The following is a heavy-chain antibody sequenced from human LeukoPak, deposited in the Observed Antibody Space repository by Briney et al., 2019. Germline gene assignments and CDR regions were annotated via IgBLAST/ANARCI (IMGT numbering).Heavy chain of an antibody. CDR1: GFIFGNYW. CDR3: ARDNIAVAGLDY. Sequence: GGSLRPSCAASGFIFGNYWMGWVRQAPGKGLEWVAYIKQDGSEKYYVDSVKGRFSISRDNAKNSLYLQMNSLRAEDTAVYYCARDNIAVAGLDYWGQGTLVTVSS. J-gene: IGHJ4*02. CDR2: IKQDGSEK. V-gene: IGHV3-7*03. D-gene: IGHD6-19*01.